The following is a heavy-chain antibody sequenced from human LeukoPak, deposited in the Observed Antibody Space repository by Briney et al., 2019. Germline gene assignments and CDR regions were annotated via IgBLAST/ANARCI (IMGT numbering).Heavy chain of an antibody. J-gene: IGHJ4*02. V-gene: IGHV1-18*01. D-gene: IGHD1-26*01. CDR2: ISGYKGNT. CDR3: ARQSGSYYFLDY. CDR1: GYTFTSYG. Sequence: ASVKVSCKASGYTFTSYGISWVRQAPGQGLEWMGWISGYKGNTKCAQKVQGRVTMTTDTSTSTAYMELRSLRSDDTAVYYCARQSGSYYFLDYWGQGTLVSVS.